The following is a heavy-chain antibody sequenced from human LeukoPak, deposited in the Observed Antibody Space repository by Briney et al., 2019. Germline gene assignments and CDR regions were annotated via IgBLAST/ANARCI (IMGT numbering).Heavy chain of an antibody. D-gene: IGHD6-13*01. Sequence: ASETLSLTCAVYGGSFSGYYWSWIRQPPGKGLEWIGEINHSGSTNYSPSLKSRVTISVDTSKNQFSLKLSSVTAADTAVYYCARGVAAAWRGLDWFDPWGQGTLVTVSS. V-gene: IGHV4-34*01. CDR1: GGSFSGYY. CDR3: ARGVAAAWRGLDWFDP. CDR2: INHSGST. J-gene: IGHJ5*02.